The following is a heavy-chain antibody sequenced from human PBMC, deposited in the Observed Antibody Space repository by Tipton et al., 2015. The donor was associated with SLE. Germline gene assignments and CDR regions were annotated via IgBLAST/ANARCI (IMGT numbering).Heavy chain of an antibody. Sequence: TLSLTCSVSGGSITNSNYFWGWVRQPPGKGLEWIGNIYYSGSPYYNPSLKSRVTISVNTSKNQFSLKLSSVTAADTAVYYCARGILEWSDYWGQGTLVTVSS. CDR2: IYYSGSP. J-gene: IGHJ4*02. D-gene: IGHD3-3*01. CDR1: GGSITNSNYF. V-gene: IGHV4-39*07. CDR3: ARGILEWSDY.